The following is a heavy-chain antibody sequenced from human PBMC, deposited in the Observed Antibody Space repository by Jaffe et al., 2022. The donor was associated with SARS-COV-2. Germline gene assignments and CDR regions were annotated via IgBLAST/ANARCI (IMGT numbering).Heavy chain of an antibody. CDR1: GFTFSSYS. Sequence: EVQLVESGGGLVKPGGSLRLSCAASGFTFSSYSMNWVRQAPGKGLEWVSSISSSSSYIYYADSVKGRFTISRDNAKNSLYLQMNSLRAEDTAVYYCAVIPGSWYDGTLDYWGQGTLVTVSS. D-gene: IGHD6-13*01. CDR3: AVIPGSWYDGTLDY. V-gene: IGHV3-21*01. J-gene: IGHJ4*02. CDR2: ISSSSSYI.